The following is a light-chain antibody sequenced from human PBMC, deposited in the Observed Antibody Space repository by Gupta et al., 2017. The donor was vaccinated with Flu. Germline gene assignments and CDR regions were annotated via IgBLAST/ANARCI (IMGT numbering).Light chain of an antibody. Sequence: SYVLTQPPSASVAPGQTARIACGGNNIGSKRVCWYQQKAGQAPLLVVYDDNARPSGIPERLSGSNSGNTATLTIRRVEAGDEADYYCQVWDSSSYSVIFGGGTKLSVL. CDR2: DDN. J-gene: IGLJ2*01. CDR3: QVWDSSSYSVI. V-gene: IGLV3-21*02. CDR1: NIGSKR.